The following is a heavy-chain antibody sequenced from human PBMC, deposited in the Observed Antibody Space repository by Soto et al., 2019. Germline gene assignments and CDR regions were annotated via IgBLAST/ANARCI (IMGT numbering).Heavy chain of an antibody. Sequence: GGSLRLSCVTSVFSFSRFPFQWVRQAPGKGLEWVAFISYGGNTEYYADSVKGRFTISRDNSKNTVYLQMNTLRTEDTAVYYCARDSYDSGWYYSDYWGQGTLVTVSS. CDR2: ISYGGNTE. CDR1: VFSFSRFP. CDR3: ARDSYDSGWYYSDY. J-gene: IGHJ4*02. V-gene: IGHV3-30-3*01. D-gene: IGHD6-19*01.